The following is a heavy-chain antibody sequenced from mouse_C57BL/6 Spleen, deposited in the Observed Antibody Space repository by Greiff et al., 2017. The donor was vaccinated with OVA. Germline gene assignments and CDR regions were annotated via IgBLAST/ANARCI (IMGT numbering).Heavy chain of an antibody. Sequence: EVKLVESGGGLVKPGGSLKLSCAASGFTFSDYGMHWVRQAPEKGLEWVAYISSGSSTIYYADTVKGRFTISRDNAKNTLFLQMTSLRSEDTAMYYCAREYYGSFPWFAYWGQGTLVTVSA. J-gene: IGHJ3*01. CDR3: AREYYGSFPWFAY. D-gene: IGHD1-1*01. CDR1: GFTFSDYG. V-gene: IGHV5-17*01. CDR2: ISSGSSTI.